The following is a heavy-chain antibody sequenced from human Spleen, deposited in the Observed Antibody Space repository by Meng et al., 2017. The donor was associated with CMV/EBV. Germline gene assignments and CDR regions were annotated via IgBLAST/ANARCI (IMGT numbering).Heavy chain of an antibody. CDR1: GFTFSNFA. J-gene: IGHJ4*02. V-gene: IGHV3-23*01. D-gene: IGHD2-8*01. CDR3: AKEYCSNGGCYNAHFDY. Sequence: GGSLRLSCAASGFTFSNFAMSWVRQAPGKGLEWVSAISSSGDSTYYADSVKGRLTISRDTSKNTLYLQMNSLRDEDTAVYYCAKEYCSNGGCYNAHFDYKGQGTLVTVSS. CDR2: ISSSGDST.